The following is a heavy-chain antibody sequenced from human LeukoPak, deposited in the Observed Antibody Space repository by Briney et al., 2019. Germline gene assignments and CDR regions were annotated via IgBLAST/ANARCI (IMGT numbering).Heavy chain of an antibody. V-gene: IGHV3-49*04. J-gene: IGHJ3*02. CDR1: GFTFGDYA. Sequence: GGSLRLSCTASGFTFGDYAMSWVRQAPGKGLEWVGFIRSKAYGGTTEYAASVKGRFTISRDDSKSIAYLQMNSLKTEDTAVYYCTRDPQYYDFWSGTTYTPDAFDIWGQGTMVTVSS. D-gene: IGHD3-3*01. CDR2: IRSKAYGGTT. CDR3: TRDPQYYDFWSGTTYTPDAFDI.